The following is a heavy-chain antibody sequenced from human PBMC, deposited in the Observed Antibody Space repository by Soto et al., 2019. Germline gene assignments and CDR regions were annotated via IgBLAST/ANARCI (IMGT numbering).Heavy chain of an antibody. CDR3: ARKSRDIDR. D-gene: IGHD3-9*01. CDR2: VSGSVNNT. CDR1: GFIFSNYA. J-gene: IGHJ5*02. V-gene: IGHV3-23*01. Sequence: EVKLWESGGGWVQPGGSVRLSCAASGFIFSNYAMTWVRQAPGKGLECVSSVSGSVNNTYYADSMKGHFTSSRDNSKTTLYLQMNGVSPEDTAVYYCARKSRDIDRWGQGTLVTVSA.